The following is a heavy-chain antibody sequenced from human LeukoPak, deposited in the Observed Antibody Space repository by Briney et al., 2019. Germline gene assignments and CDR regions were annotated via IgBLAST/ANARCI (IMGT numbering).Heavy chain of an antibody. CDR1: GFTFSSYA. J-gene: IGHJ6*02. D-gene: IGHD4-17*01. Sequence: GGSLRLSCAASGFTFSSYAMSWVRQAPGKGLEWVSSISSSSSYIYYADSVKGRFTISRDNSKNTLYLQMNSLRAEDTAVYYCARASRGDSTYYGMDVWGQGTTVTVSS. CDR2: ISSSSSYI. CDR3: ARASRGDSTYYGMDV. V-gene: IGHV3-21*01.